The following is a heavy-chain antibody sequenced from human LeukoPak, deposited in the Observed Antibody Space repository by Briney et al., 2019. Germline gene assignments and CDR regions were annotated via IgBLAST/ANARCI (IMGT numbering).Heavy chain of an antibody. J-gene: IGHJ5*02. CDR3: ARFDSSGHPWFDP. Sequence: SETLSLTCTVSGGSISSSTYFWGWIRQPPGKGLEWIGTIYYSGSTYYNPSLKSRVTISVDTSKNQFSLKLSSVTAADTAVYYCARFDSSGHPWFDPWGQGTLVTVSS. CDR2: IYYSGST. D-gene: IGHD3-22*01. CDR1: GGSISSSTYF. V-gene: IGHV4-39*07.